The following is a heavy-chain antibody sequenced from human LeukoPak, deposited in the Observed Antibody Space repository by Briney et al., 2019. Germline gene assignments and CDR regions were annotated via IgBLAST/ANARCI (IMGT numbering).Heavy chain of an antibody. J-gene: IGHJ6*03. CDR2: INHSGST. CDR1: GGSFSGYY. D-gene: IGHD1-1*01. Sequence: SETLSLTCAVYGGSFSGYYWSWIRQPPGKGLEWIGEINHSGSTNYNPSLKSRVTISVDTSKNQFSLKLSSVTAADTAMYYCAREKIGTGTILGKDYYYMDVWGKGTTVTVSS. CDR3: AREKIGTGTILGKDYYYMDV. V-gene: IGHV4-34*01.